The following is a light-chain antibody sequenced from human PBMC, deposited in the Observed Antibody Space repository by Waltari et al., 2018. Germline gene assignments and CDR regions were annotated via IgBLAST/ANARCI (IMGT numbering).Light chain of an antibody. CDR3: QQYYSTPT. J-gene: IGKJ2*01. Sequence: DIQMNQSPSSLSASVGDRVTITCRASQGISNSLAWYQQKPGKAPKLLLYAASRLESGVPSRFSGSGSGTDYTLTISSLQPEDFATYYCQQYYSTPTFGQGTKLEI. CDR1: QGISNS. CDR2: AAS. V-gene: IGKV1-NL1*01.